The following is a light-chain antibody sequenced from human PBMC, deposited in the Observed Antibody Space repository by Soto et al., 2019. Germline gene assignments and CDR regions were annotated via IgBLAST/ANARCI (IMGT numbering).Light chain of an antibody. J-gene: IGLJ2*01. CDR2: EVS. Sequence: QSVLTQPPSASGSPGQSVTISCTGTSSDVGGYNYVSWYQQHPGKAPKIMIYEVSKRPSGVPDRFSGSKSGNTASLTVSGLQSEDEADYYCSSYAGRNMRVFGGRTKLT. CDR1: SSDVGGYNY. V-gene: IGLV2-8*01. CDR3: SSYAGRNMRV.